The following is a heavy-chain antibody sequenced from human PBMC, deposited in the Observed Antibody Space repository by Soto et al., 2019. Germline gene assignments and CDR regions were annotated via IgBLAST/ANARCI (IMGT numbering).Heavy chain of an antibody. V-gene: IGHV3-48*02. D-gene: IGHD2-2*01. J-gene: IGHJ6*02. CDR1: GFTFSSYS. Sequence: GGSLRLSCAASGFTFSSYSMNWVRQAPGKGLEWVSYISSSSSTIYYADSVKGRFTISRDNAKNSLYLQMNSLRDEDTAVYYCARYCSSTSCPFLGMDVWGQGTTVTVSS. CDR2: ISSSSSTI. CDR3: ARYCSSTSCPFLGMDV.